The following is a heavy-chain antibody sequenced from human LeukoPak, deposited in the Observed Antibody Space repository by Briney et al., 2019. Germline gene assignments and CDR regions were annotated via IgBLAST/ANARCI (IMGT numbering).Heavy chain of an antibody. CDR1: GFTFSSYW. V-gene: IGHV3-74*01. Sequence: PGGSLRLSCAASGFTFSSYWMHWVRQAPGKGLVWVSRINSDGSSTSYADSVKGRFTISRDNAKNTLYLQMNSLRAEDTAVYYCARMIEGADYFDYWGQGTLVTVSS. J-gene: IGHJ4*02. CDR2: INSDGSST. CDR3: ARMIEGADYFDY. D-gene: IGHD1-26*01.